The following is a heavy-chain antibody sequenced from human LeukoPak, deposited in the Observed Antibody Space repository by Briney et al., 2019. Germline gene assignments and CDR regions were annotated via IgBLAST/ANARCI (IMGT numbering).Heavy chain of an antibody. CDR1: GFTVSSNY. CDR3: AREPPGGGFDY. V-gene: IGHV3-53*01. CDR2: IYSGGST. J-gene: IGHJ4*02. Sequence: PGGSLRLSCAASGFTVSSNYMNWVRQAPGKGLEWVSVIYSGGSTFYADSVEGRFTISRDNSKNTLYLQMNSLRAEDTAVYYCAREPPGGGFDYWGQGTLVTVSS. D-gene: IGHD3-16*01.